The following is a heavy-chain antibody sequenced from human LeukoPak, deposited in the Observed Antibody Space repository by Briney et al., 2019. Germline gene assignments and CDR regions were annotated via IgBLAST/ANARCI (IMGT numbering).Heavy chain of an antibody. CDR3: ARDGVDTAMVDLFDY. V-gene: IGHV3-7*01. J-gene: IGHJ4*02. D-gene: IGHD5-18*01. Sequence: GGSLRLSCAASGFTFSSYWMSWVRQAPGEGLEWVANIKQDGSEKYYVDSVKGRFTISRDNAKNSLYLQMNSLRAEDTAVYYCARDGVDTAMVDLFDYWGQGTLVTVSS. CDR2: IKQDGSEK. CDR1: GFTFSSYW.